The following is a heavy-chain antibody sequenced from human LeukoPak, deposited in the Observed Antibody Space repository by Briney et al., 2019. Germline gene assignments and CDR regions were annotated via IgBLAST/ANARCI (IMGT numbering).Heavy chain of an antibody. CDR3: AREILGYCSSTSCYDYYYMDV. CDR1: GGSFSGYY. J-gene: IGHJ6*03. CDR2: INHSGST. Sequence: PSETLSLTCAVYGGSFSGYYWSWIRQPPGKGLECIGEINHSGSTNYNPSLKSRVTISVDTSKNQFSLKLSSVTAADTAVYYCAREILGYCSSTSCYDYYYMDVWGKGTTVTVSS. V-gene: IGHV4-34*01. D-gene: IGHD2-2*01.